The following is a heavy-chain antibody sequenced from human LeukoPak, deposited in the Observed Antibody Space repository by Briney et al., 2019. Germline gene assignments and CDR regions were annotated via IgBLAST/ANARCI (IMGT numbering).Heavy chain of an antibody. J-gene: IGHJ4*02. CDR2: INWNGGST. Sequence: GGSLRLSCAASGFTFSSYTMNWVRQAPGKGLEWVSGINWNGGSTGYADSVKGRFTISRDNAKNSLYLQMNSLRAEDTALYYCARVYASRLLNYVWGSYRRGSFDYWGQGTLVTVSS. CDR3: ARVYASRLLNYVWGSYRRGSFDY. CDR1: GFTFSSYT. D-gene: IGHD3-16*02. V-gene: IGHV3-20*04.